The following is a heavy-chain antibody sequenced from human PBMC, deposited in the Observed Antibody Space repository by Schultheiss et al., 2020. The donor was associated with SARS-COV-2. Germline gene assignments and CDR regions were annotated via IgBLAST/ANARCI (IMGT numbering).Heavy chain of an antibody. J-gene: IGHJ5*02. CDR2: ISYRGST. Sequence: SETLSLTCAVYGGSFSGYYWSWIRQPPGKGLEWLGYISYRGSTNYNPSLKSRVTISADTSKNQFSLKLSSVTAADTAVYYCAVFSRIAAAGTAWFDPWGQGTLVTVSS. D-gene: IGHD6-13*01. CDR1: GGSFSGYY. V-gene: IGHV4-59*12. CDR3: AVFSRIAAAGTAWFDP.